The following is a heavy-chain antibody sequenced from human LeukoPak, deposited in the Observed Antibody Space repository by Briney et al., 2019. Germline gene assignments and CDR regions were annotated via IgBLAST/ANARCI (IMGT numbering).Heavy chain of an antibody. CDR3: AKDRIGGVTARLFDY. CDR2: ISGSGDST. D-gene: IGHD1-26*01. CDR1: GFTFSSYV. J-gene: IGHJ4*02. Sequence: PGASLRLSCAASGFTFSSYVMSWVRQAPGKGLGWVSGISGSGDSTYYADSVKGRFTISRDNSKNTLYLQMNSLRAEDTAVYYCAKDRIGGVTARLFDYWGQGTLVTVSS. V-gene: IGHV3-23*01.